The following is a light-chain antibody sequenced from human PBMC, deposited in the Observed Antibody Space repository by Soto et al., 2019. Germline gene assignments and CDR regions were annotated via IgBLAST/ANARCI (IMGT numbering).Light chain of an antibody. CDR2: GAS. J-gene: IGKJ2*01. CDR3: QQYNNWPPYT. V-gene: IGKV3-15*01. CDR1: QSVSSN. Sequence: EIVMTQSPATLSVSPGERATLSCRASQSVSSNLAWYQQKPGQAPRLLIYGASTRATGIPARFSGSGSGTEVTLTISSLQSEDFAVYYCQQYNNWPPYTFGQETKLEIK.